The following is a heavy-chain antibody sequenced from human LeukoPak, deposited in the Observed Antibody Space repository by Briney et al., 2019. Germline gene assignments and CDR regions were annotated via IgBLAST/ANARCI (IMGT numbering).Heavy chain of an antibody. CDR1: GYTFASYY. CDR2: INPNSGGT. V-gene: IGHV1-46*03. D-gene: IGHD6-13*01. Sequence: GASVKISCKASGYTFASYYMHWVRQAPGQGLEWVGIINPNSGGTNYAQNFQGRVTLTRDMSTSTVYMELSSLRSGDTAVYYCTRLSYGRTGSSYDDYWGQGTLVTVSS. CDR3: TRLSYGRTGSSYDDY. J-gene: IGHJ4*02.